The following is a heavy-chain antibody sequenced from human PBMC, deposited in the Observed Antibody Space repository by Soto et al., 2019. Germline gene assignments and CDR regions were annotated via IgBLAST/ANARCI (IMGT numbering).Heavy chain of an antibody. CDR1: GFTFSSYA. Sequence: GSLRLSCAASGFTFSSYAMSWVRQAPGKGLMWVSAISGSGGSTYYADSVKGRFTISRDNSKNTLYLQMNSLRADDTAVYFCARVKSGSYDWSDPWGQGTLVTVSS. V-gene: IGHV3-23*01. CDR3: ARVKSGSYDWSDP. D-gene: IGHD3-10*01. J-gene: IGHJ5*02. CDR2: ISGSGGST.